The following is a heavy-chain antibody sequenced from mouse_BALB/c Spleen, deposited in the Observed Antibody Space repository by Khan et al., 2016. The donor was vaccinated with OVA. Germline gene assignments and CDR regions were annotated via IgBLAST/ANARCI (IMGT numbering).Heavy chain of an antibody. Sequence: QIQLVQSGPGLVAPSQSLSITCTVSGFSLTDHGVCWIRQPPGKGLEWLGVIWGGGSTYYNSVLKSRLNISKDNSKTQLFLKMNSLQTDDTAMYYCAKQIWSPCCGMDYWGQGTSFTVSS. CDR3: AKQIWSPCCGMDY. CDR1: GFSLTDHG. V-gene: IGHV2-6-5*01. J-gene: IGHJ4*01. CDR2: IWGGGST. D-gene: IGHD1-1*02.